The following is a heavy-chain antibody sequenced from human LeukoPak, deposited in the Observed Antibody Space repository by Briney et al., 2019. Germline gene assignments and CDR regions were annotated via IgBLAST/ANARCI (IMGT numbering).Heavy chain of an antibody. V-gene: IGHV4-4*07. J-gene: IGHJ3*02. CDR2: IYSSGST. Sequence: SETLSLTCTVSGGSISSYYWRWIRQPAGKGLEWIGRIYSSGSTNYNPSLKSRVTMSVDTSKNQFSLRLSPVTAADTAVYYCARDSTQRAFDIWGQGTMVTVSS. CDR3: ARDSTQRAFDI. CDR1: GGSISSYY. D-gene: IGHD6-25*01.